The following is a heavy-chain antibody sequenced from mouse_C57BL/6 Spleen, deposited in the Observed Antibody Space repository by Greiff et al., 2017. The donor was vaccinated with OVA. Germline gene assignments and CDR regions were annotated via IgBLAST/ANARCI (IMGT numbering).Heavy chain of an antibody. J-gene: IGHJ4*01. V-gene: IGHV1-82*01. CDR2: IYPGDGDT. D-gene: IGHD1-1*01. CDR3: ATTVVADAMDY. CDR1: GYAFSSSW. Sequence: VKLQQSGPELVKPGASVKISCKASGYAFSSSWMNWVKQRPGKGLEWIGRIYPGDGDTNYNGKFKGKATLTADKSSSTAYMQLSSLTSEDSAVYFCATTVVADAMDYWGQGTSVTVSS.